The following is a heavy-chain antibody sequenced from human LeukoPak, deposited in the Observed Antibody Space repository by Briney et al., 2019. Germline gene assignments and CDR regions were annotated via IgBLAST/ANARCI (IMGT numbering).Heavy chain of an antibody. CDR3: ARVTGYMIEDYFDY. D-gene: IGHD3-9*01. Sequence: SETLSLTCTVSGGSISSYYWSWIRQPPAKGLEWIGYIYYSGSTNYNPSLKSRVTISVDTSKNQFSLKLSSVTAADTAVYYCARVTGYMIEDYFDYWGQGILVTVSS. V-gene: IGHV4-59*01. J-gene: IGHJ4*02. CDR2: IYYSGST. CDR1: GGSISSYY.